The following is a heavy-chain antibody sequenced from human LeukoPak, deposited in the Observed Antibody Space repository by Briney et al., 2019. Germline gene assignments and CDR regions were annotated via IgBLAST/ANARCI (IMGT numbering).Heavy chain of an antibody. CDR3: AKGDTYDSSGYYYPQYFQH. D-gene: IGHD3-22*01. CDR2: IWYDGSYK. CDR1: GFTFSSYA. V-gene: IGHV3-33*06. J-gene: IGHJ1*01. Sequence: GGSLRLSCAASGFTFSSYAMNWVRQAPGKGLEWVAVIWYDGSYKYYADSVKGRFTISRDNSKNTLYLQMNSLRAEDTAVYYCAKGDTYDSSGYYYPQYFQHWGQGTLVTVSS.